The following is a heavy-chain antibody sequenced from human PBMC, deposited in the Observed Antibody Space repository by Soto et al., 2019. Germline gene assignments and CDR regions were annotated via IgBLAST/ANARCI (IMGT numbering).Heavy chain of an antibody. CDR1: GASISSYH. CDR2: IYYSGSA. D-gene: IGHD3-16*01. J-gene: IGHJ6*03. Sequence: QVQLQESGPGLVKPSETLSLTCTVSGASISSYHWSWIRQTPGKGLEWIGYIYYSGSAHYNPSLKSRVTFSVDTSKNQVSLKLSSVTAADTGVYYCAAAVPAEYVFPYYYMDVWGKGTMVTVSS. V-gene: IGHV4-59*01. CDR3: AAAVPAEYVFPYYYMDV.